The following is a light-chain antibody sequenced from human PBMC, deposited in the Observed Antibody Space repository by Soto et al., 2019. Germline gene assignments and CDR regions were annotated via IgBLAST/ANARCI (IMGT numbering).Light chain of an antibody. V-gene: IGLV2-14*01. J-gene: IGLJ3*02. CDR3: CSYTSSSTRV. CDR2: EVS. Sequence: QSALTQPASVSGSPGQSITISCTGTSSDVGGYNYVYWYQQHPGKAPKLMIYEVSNRPAGVSNRFSVSKSGNTASLTISGLQAEDEAAYYCCSYTSSSTRVFGGGTKLTVI. CDR1: SSDVGGYNY.